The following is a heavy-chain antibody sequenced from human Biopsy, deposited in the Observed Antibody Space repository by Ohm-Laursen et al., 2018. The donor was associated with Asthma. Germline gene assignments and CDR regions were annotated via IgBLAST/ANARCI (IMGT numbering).Heavy chain of an antibody. CDR2: IIPIFGTA. CDR1: GGTFSSYA. J-gene: IGHJ4*02. CDR3: ASQSSGPDFWSGYYYFDY. D-gene: IGHD3-3*01. V-gene: IGHV1-69*13. Sequence: GASVKVSCNASGGTFSSYAISWVRQAPGQGLEWMGGIIPIFGTANYAQKFQGRVTITADESTSTAYMELSSLRSEDTAVYYCASQSSGPDFWSGYYYFDYWGQGTLVTVSS.